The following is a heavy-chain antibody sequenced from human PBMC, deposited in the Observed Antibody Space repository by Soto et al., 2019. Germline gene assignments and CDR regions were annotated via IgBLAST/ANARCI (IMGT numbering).Heavy chain of an antibody. J-gene: IGHJ6*02. CDR1: GHTFTGYY. V-gene: IGHV1-2*02. CDR2: INPNSGGT. CDR3: ARAGTVTMGGMDV. Sequence: ASVKVSCKASGHTFTGYYMHWVRQAPGQGLEWMGWINPNSGGTNYAQKFQGRVTMTRDTSISTAYMELSRLRSDDTAVYYCARAGTVTMGGMDVWGQGTTVTVSS. D-gene: IGHD4-4*01.